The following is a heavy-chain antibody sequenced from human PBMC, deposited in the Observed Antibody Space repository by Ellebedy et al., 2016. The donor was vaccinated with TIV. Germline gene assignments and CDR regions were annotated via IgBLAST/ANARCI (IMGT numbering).Heavy chain of an antibody. D-gene: IGHD5-18*01. V-gene: IGHV1-69*05. CDR3: ARVQLWPPSYFDY. CDR2: VIPIFDAA. CDR1: GDTFGSYA. Sequence: SVKVSCXASGDTFGSYALSWVRQAPGQGLEWMGGVIPIFDAAVYAQKFQGRVTMTRDKSTSTVYMELSSLRSEDTAVYYCARVQLWPPSYFDYWGQGTLVTVSS. J-gene: IGHJ4*02.